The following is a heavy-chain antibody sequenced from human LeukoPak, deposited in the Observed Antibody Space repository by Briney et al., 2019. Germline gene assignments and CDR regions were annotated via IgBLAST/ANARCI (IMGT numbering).Heavy chain of an antibody. V-gene: IGHV3-23*01. CDR1: GFTFSDYA. CDR3: ARDVRILGLIDY. J-gene: IGHJ4*02. D-gene: IGHD1-26*01. CDR2: ISGSGSNT. Sequence: GGSLRLSCAASGFTFSDYAMTWARQAPGKGLEWVSAISGSGSNTYYADSAKGRFTISRDNTKITLSLQMNSLRAEDTAIYYCARDVRILGLIDYWGRGTLVTVSS.